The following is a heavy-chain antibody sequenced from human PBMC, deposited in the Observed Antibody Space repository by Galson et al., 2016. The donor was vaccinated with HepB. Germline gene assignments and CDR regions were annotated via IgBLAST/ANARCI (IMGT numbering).Heavy chain of an antibody. CDR2: IFYGGTT. V-gene: IGHV3-53*01. CDR3: AKVLPYYYYYMDV. CDR1: GFTVSSYY. Sequence: GFTVSSYYMSWVRQAPGKGLEWVSVIFYGGTTYYADSVEGRFTISRDNSKNTLYLQMNSLRADDTAVYYCAKVLPYYYYYMDVWDKGTTVTVSS. J-gene: IGHJ6*03.